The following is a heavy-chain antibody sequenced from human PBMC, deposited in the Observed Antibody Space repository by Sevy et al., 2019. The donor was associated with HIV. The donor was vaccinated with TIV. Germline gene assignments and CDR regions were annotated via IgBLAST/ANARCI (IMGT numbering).Heavy chain of an antibody. V-gene: IGHV3-48*02. Sequence: GGSLRLSCAASGFTFSSYSMNWVRQAPGKGLEWVSYISSSGSTIYYADSVKGRFTISRDNAKNSLYLQMNSLRDEDTAVYYCARELYYYGSGSFHWGQGTLVTVSP. J-gene: IGHJ4*02. D-gene: IGHD3-10*01. CDR1: GFTFSSYS. CDR3: ARELYYYGSGSFH. CDR2: ISSSGSTI.